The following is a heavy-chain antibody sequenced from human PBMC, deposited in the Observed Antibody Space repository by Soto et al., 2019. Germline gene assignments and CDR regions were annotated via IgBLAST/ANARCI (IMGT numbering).Heavy chain of an antibody. CDR1: GYTFTSYD. V-gene: IGHV1-8*01. Sequence: QVQLVQSGAEVKKPGASVKVSCKASGYTFTSYDINWVRQATGQGLEWMGWMNPKSGNTGYAQKFQGRVTMTRNTSISTAYMELSSLRSEDTAVYYCARGEPHYDYIWGSYRPLDYWGQGTLVTVSS. D-gene: IGHD3-16*02. CDR3: ARGEPHYDYIWGSYRPLDY. CDR2: MNPKSGNT. J-gene: IGHJ4*02.